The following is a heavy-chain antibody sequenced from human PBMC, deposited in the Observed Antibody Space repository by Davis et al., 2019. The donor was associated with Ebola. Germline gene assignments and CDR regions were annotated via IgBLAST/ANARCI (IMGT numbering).Heavy chain of an antibody. J-gene: IGHJ3*02. CDR1: GFTFSDHY. D-gene: IGHD5-18*01. Sequence: GESLKISCAASGFTFSDHYMDWVRQAPGKGLEWVGRTRNKDNSYTTEYAPSVKGRFTIPRDDSKNSLYLQMNSLQTEDTAVYYCARGSVGTAFRAFDIWGQGTMVTVSS. CDR2: TRNKDNSYTT. V-gene: IGHV3-72*01. CDR3: ARGSVGTAFRAFDI.